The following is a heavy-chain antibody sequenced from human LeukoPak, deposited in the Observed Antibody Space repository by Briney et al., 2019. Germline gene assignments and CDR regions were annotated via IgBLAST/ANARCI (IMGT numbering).Heavy chain of an antibody. CDR1: GFTFSSYW. J-gene: IGHJ4*02. CDR2: ISSSSSYI. CDR3: ARAKTSSSEMGY. D-gene: IGHD6-13*01. V-gene: IGHV3-21*01. Sequence: GGSLRLSCAASGFTFSSYWMSWVRQAPGKGLEWVSSISSSSSYIYYADSVKGRFTISRDNAKNSLYLQMNSLRAEDTAVYYCARAKTSSSEMGYWGQGTLVTVSS.